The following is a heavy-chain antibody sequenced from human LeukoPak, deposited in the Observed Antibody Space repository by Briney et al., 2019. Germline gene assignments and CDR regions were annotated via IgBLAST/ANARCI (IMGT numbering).Heavy chain of an antibody. D-gene: IGHD2-15*01. Sequence: GGSLRLSCAASGFTFSSYWMHWVRQAPGKGLVWVSRINSDGSSTSCADSVKGRFTISRDNAKNTLYLQMNSLRAEDTAVYYCARGTVVVVAATRVWYYYYMDVWGKGTTVTVSS. J-gene: IGHJ6*03. V-gene: IGHV3-74*01. CDR1: GFTFSSYW. CDR2: INSDGSST. CDR3: ARGTVVVVAATRVWYYYYMDV.